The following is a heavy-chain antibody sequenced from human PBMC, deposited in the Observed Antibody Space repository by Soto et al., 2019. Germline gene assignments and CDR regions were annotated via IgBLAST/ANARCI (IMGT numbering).Heavy chain of an antibody. D-gene: IGHD3-22*01. J-gene: IGHJ1*01. V-gene: IGHV3-64*01. CDR1: GFTFSSYA. CDR3: FWSNYDSSGYLLPPPPYFQH. Sequence: GGSLRLSCAASGFTFSSYAMHWVRQAPGKGLEYVSAISSNGGSTYYANSVKGRFTISRDNSKNTLYLQMGSLRAEDMVVYYFFWSNYDSSGYLLPPPPYFQHWGQGTLVTVSS. CDR2: ISSNGGST.